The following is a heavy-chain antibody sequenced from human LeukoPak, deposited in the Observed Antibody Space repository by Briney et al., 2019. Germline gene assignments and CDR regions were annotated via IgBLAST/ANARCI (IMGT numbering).Heavy chain of an antibody. CDR2: ISSSSSYI. CDR3: ARTETVYYDFWSGPDY. D-gene: IGHD3-3*01. CDR1: GFTFSSYS. J-gene: IGHJ4*02. V-gene: IGHV3-21*01. Sequence: GGSLRLSCAASGFTFSSYSMNWVRQAPGKGLEWVSSISSSSSYIYCADSVKGRFTISRDNAKNSLYLQMNSLRAEDTAVYYCARTETVYYDFWSGPDYWGQGTLVTVSS.